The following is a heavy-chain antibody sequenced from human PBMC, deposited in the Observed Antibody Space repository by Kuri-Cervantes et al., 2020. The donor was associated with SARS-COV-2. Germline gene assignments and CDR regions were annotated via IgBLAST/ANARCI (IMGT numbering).Heavy chain of an antibody. CDR2: ISYDGSNK. J-gene: IGHJ4*02. CDR3: ARDPGDGYNSPFDY. V-gene: IGHV3-30-3*01. CDR1: GFTFSSYA. D-gene: IGHD5-24*01. Sequence: GGSLRLSCAASGFTFSSYAMHWVRQAPGKGLEWVAVISYDGSNKYYADSVKGRFTISRDNSKNTLYLQMNSLRSEDTAVYYCARDPGDGYNSPFDYWGQGTLVTVSS.